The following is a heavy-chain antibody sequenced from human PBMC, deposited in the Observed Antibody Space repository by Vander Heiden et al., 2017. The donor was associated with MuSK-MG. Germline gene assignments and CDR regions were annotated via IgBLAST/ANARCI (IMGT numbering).Heavy chain of an antibody. Sequence: EVPLVESGGRLGAPGGCLRRACAAAGFTFSSSQMNGFRQVPGKGLEWVSYISSSGSTIYYADPVKCRFTISRDNAKNSLYLQMNSLRAEDTAVYYCARAQGRRDVYNNPGGMDVWGQGTTVTVSS. CDR3: ARAQGRRDVYNNPGGMDV. D-gene: IGHD1-1*01. J-gene: IGHJ6*02. V-gene: IGHV3-48*03. CDR1: GFTFSSSQ. CDR2: ISSSGSTI.